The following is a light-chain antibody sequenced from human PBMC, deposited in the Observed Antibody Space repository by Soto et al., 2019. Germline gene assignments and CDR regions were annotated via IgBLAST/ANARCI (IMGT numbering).Light chain of an antibody. V-gene: IGKV1-5*01. CDR1: QSISSW. CDR2: DAS. CDR3: QQYNSYSPT. J-gene: IGKJ1*01. Sequence: DIQMTQSPSTLSASVGDRVTITCRASQSISSWLAWYQQKPGKAPKLLIYDASSLESGVPSRFSGSVSGTEFTLTISSLQPDDFATYYCQQYNSYSPTFGQGTKWIS.